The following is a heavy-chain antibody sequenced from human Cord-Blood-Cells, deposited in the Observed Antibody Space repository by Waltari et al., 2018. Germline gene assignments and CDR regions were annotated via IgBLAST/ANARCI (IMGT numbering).Heavy chain of an antibody. CDR2: IWYDGSNK. CDR1: GFTFSSYG. CDR3: ARHAVAAAAYDY. V-gene: IGHV3-33*01. D-gene: IGHD6-13*01. Sequence: SGFTFSSYGMHWVRQAPGKGLEWVAVIWYDGSNKYYADSVKGRFTISRDNSKNTLYLQMNSLRAEDTAVYYCARHAVAAAAYDYWGQGTLVTVSS. J-gene: IGHJ4*02.